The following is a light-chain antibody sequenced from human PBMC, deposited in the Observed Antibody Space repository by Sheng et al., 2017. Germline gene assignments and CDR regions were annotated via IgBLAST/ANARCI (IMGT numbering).Light chain of an antibody. CDR3: QQSYNTPHT. J-gene: IGKJ5*01. V-gene: IGKV1-39*01. Sequence: DIQMTQSPSSLSASMGDRVTITCRASQIIINYLNWYQXKPGKAPKLLIYAASSLQXGVPSRFSGDRSGTDFTLTIRSLQPEDSATYYCQQSYNTPHTFGQGTRLEIK. CDR2: AAS. CDR1: QIIINY.